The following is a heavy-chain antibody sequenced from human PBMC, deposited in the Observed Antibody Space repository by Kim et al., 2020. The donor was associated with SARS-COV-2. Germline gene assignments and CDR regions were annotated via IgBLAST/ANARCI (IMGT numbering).Heavy chain of an antibody. V-gene: IGHV3-7*03. CDR3: AGRGYSGGYAFDF. Sequence: YCVDSEKGRFTISRDNAKTSLYLQMNSLSAEDTAVYYCAGRGYSGGYAFDFWGQGTLVTVSP. J-gene: IGHJ4*02. D-gene: IGHD1-26*01.